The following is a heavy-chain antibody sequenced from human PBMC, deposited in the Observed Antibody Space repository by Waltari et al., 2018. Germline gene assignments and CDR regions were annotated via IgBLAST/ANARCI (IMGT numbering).Heavy chain of an antibody. V-gene: IGHV4-34*01. Sequence: QVQLQQWGAGLLKPWETLSLTCAVYGGSFSGYSWRWLRQHPGKGREWIGEINHSGSTNYNPSLKSRVTISVDTSKNQFSLKLSSVTAADTAVYYCARGYCSSASCYFHYYYYMDVWGKGTTVTISS. CDR2: INHSGST. D-gene: IGHD2-2*01. CDR1: GGSFSGYS. J-gene: IGHJ6*03. CDR3: ARGYCSSASCYFHYYYYMDV.